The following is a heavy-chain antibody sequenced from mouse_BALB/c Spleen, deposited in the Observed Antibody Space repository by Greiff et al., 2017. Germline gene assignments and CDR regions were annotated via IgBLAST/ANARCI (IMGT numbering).Heavy chain of an antibody. CDR1: GYTFSSYW. D-gene: IGHD3-1*01. CDR3: ARAARATLFDD. J-gene: IGHJ2*01. CDR2: ILPGSGST. Sequence: VQLQQSGAELMKPGASVKISCKATGYTFSSYWIAWVKQRPGHGLEWIGEILPGSGSTNYNEKFKGKATFTADTSSNTAYMQLSSLTSEDSAVYYCARAARATLFDDWGQGTTLTVSS. V-gene: IGHV1-9*01.